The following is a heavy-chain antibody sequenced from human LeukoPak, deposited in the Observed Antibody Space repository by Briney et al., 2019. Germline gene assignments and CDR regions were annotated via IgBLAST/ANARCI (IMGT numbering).Heavy chain of an antibody. V-gene: IGHV3-21*01. D-gene: IGHD3-3*01. J-gene: IGHJ4*02. CDR1: GFNFSRYS. Sequence: GGSLRLSCAASGFNFSRYSMNWVRQAPGKGLEWVSSISGTSTYIYYADSLKGRFTISRDNAKKSLYLQMNSLRAEDTAVYYCARDGEDDDYFDYWGQGTLVTVSS. CDR3: ARDGEDDDYFDY. CDR2: ISGTSTYI.